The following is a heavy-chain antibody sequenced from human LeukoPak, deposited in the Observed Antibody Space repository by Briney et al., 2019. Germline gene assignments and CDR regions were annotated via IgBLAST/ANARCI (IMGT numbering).Heavy chain of an antibody. V-gene: IGHV4-59*01. Sequence: SETLSLTCTVSGGSISSYYWSWIRQPPGKGLEWIGYIYYSGSTNYNPSLKSRVTISVDTSKNQFSLKLSSVTAADTAVCYCARTLYVRYGFDPWGQGTLVTVSS. D-gene: IGHD3-9*01. J-gene: IGHJ5*02. CDR3: ARTLYVRYGFDP. CDR2: IYYSGST. CDR1: GGSISSYY.